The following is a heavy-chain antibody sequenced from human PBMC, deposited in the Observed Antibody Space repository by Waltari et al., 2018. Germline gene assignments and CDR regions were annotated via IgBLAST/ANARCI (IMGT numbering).Heavy chain of an antibody. CDR1: GGTFSSYA. CDR2: IISICGTA. CDR3: ARFALYGMDV. V-gene: IGHV1-69*05. J-gene: IGHJ6*02. D-gene: IGHD2-21*01. Sequence: QVQLVQSGAEVKKPGSSVKVSCKASGGTFSSYAISWVRQAPGQGLEWMDGIISICGTATYAQNFQGRDTITTDESTSTAYMELSSRRSEDTAVYYCARFALYGMDVWGQGTTVTVSS.